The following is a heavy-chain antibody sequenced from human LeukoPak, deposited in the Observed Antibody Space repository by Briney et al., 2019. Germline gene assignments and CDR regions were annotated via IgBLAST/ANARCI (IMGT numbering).Heavy chain of an antibody. Sequence: GGSLRLSCAPSGFTFSSYSMNWVRQAPGKGLEWVSSISSSSSYIYYADSVKGRFTISRDNAKNSLYPQMNSLRAEDTAVYYCATSPGHCSGGSCYPYYYYYYMDVWGKGTTVTVSS. J-gene: IGHJ6*03. V-gene: IGHV3-21*01. CDR1: GFTFSSYS. CDR2: ISSSSSYI. D-gene: IGHD2-15*01. CDR3: ATSPGHCSGGSCYPYYYYYYMDV.